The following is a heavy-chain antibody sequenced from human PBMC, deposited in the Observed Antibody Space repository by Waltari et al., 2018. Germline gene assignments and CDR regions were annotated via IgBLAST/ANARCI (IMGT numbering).Heavy chain of an antibody. J-gene: IGHJ6*02. D-gene: IGHD2-8*02. CDR1: GRSGSGCS. V-gene: IGHV4-34*02. CDR3: VRLEDCTGPGGNCYSGDSFAMDV. CDR2: INHSGNT. Sequence: QVQLPQWGAGLLQPSETQSPPCAAHGRSGSGCSTGWCRQPPGTGLEWIGEINHSGNTNHNPSLRSRVTMLVATSKSQFSLKLNSVTAADTAVYYCVRLEDCTGPGGNCYSGDSFAMDVWGQGTTVTVSS.